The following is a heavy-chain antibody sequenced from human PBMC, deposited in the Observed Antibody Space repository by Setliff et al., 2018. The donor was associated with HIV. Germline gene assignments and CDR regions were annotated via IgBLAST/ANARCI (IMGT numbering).Heavy chain of an antibody. CDR2: TYYSGST. Sequence: SETLSLTCTVSGGSISSYYWSWIRQPPGKGLEWIGYTYYSGSTNYNPSLKSRVTISVDTSKNQFSLKLSSVTAADTALYYCARGGYDYDSSGYYGYFQHWGQGTLVTVSS. CDR3: ARGGYDYDSSGYYGYFQH. V-gene: IGHV4-59*12. J-gene: IGHJ1*01. CDR1: GGSISSYY. D-gene: IGHD3-22*01.